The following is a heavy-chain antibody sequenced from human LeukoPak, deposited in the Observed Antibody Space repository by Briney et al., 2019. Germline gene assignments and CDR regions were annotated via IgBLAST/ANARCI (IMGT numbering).Heavy chain of an antibody. J-gene: IGHJ6*02. CDR3: ARDTYYYGSGSYYKSPNYYYGMDV. Sequence: GGSLRLSCAASGFTFSDYYMSWIRQAPGKGLEWVSYISSSGSTIYYADSVKGRFTISRDNAKNSLYLQMNSLRAEDTAVYYCARDTYYYGSGSYYKSPNYYYGMDVWGQGTTVTVSS. CDR1: GFTFSDYY. V-gene: IGHV3-11*01. D-gene: IGHD3-10*01. CDR2: ISSSGSTI.